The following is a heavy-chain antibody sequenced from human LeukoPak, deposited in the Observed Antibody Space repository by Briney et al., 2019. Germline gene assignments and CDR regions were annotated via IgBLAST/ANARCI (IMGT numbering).Heavy chain of an antibody. CDR1: GYTFTSYD. D-gene: IGHD3-16*02. CDR2: INPNSGGT. J-gene: IGHJ4*02. CDR3: ARVARAITFGGVIAPSFVY. V-gene: IGHV1-2*02. Sequence: VASVKVSCKASGYTFTSYDINWVRQAPGQGLEWMGWINPNSGGTNYAQKFQGRVTMTRDTSISTAYMELSRLRSDDTAVYYCARVARAITFGGVIAPSFVYWGQGTLVTVSS.